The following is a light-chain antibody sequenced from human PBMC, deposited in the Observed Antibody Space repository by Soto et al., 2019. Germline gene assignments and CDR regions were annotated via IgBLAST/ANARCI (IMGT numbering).Light chain of an antibody. CDR3: QQRSNWPLT. CDR2: DAS. Sequence: ETVLTQSPATLSLSPGERATLSCRASQDISSYLAWYQQKPGQAPRVLIYDASNRATGIPGRFSGSGSGTDFTLTISSLEPDDFAVYYCQQRSNWPLTFGGGTKVDIK. CDR1: QDISSY. V-gene: IGKV3-11*01. J-gene: IGKJ4*01.